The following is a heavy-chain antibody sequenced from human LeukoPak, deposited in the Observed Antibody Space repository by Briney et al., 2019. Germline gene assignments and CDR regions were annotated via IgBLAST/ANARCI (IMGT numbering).Heavy chain of an antibody. V-gene: IGHV4-30-4*08. J-gene: IGHJ6*03. CDR2: IYYSGST. CDR1: GGSISSGDYY. CDR3: ARDVRGYCSGGSCYHYYYYHMDV. Sequence: SQTLSLTCTVSGGSISSGDYYWSWIRQPPGKGLEWIGYIYYSGSTYYNPSLKSRVTISVDTSKNQFSLKLSSVTAADAAVYYCARDVRGYCSGGSCYHYYYYHMDVWGKGTTVTVSS. D-gene: IGHD2-15*01.